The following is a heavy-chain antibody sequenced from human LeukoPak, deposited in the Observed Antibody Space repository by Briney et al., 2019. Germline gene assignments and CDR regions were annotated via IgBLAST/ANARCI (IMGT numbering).Heavy chain of an antibody. V-gene: IGHV3-7*01. CDR1: GFTFSDYW. D-gene: IGHD1-7*01. CDR3: ARASHGTTFAH. J-gene: IGHJ5*02. Sequence: GGSLRLSCAASGFTFSDYWMSWIRQAPGKGLEWVGQIKEDGSEKYYADSVKGRFTISRNNARNSAHSQMNRLRAEDTAVYYCARASHGTTFAHWGQGPLVTVSS. CDR2: IKEDGSEK.